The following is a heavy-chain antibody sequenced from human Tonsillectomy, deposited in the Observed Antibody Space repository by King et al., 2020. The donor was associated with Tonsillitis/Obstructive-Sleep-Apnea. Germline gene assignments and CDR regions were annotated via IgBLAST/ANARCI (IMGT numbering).Heavy chain of an antibody. J-gene: IGHJ6*03. CDR3: ARARGYQLHPYYYMDV. D-gene: IGHD2-2*01. V-gene: IGHV3-11*05. CDR2: ISSSSSYI. CDR1: GFTFSDYY. Sequence: VQLVESGGGLVKPGGSLRLSCAASGFTFSDYYMSWIRQAPGKGLEWVSYISSSSSYIKYADSVKGRFTISRDNAKNSLYLQMNSLRAEDTAVYYCARARGYQLHPYYYMDVWGKGTTVTVSS.